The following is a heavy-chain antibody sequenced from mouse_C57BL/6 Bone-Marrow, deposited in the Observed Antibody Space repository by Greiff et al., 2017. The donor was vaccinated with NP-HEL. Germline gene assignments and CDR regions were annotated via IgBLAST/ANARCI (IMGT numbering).Heavy chain of an antibody. CDR3: AGGYYSNYAGDY. J-gene: IGHJ2*01. Sequence: QVHVKQPGAELVKPGASVKMSCKASGYTFTSYWITWVKQRPGQGLEWIGDIYPGSGSTNYNEKFKSKATLTVDTSSSTAYMQLSSLTSEDSAVYYCAGGYYSNYAGDYWGQGTTLTVSS. CDR2: IYPGSGST. D-gene: IGHD2-5*01. V-gene: IGHV1-55*01. CDR1: GYTFTSYW.